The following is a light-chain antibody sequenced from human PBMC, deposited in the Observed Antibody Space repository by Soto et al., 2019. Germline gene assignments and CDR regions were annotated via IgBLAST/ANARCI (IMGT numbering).Light chain of an antibody. CDR3: QQFSTWPYT. J-gene: IGKJ2*01. Sequence: EIVMTQSPATLSVSPGDRATLSCRASQDVSKNLAWYQQKPGQAPRLLVYGASTRATGIPARLSGSGSGTAFTLTISILQSEDFAVYYCQQFSTWPYTFGRGTKLEI. CDR1: QDVSKN. V-gene: IGKV3-15*01. CDR2: GAS.